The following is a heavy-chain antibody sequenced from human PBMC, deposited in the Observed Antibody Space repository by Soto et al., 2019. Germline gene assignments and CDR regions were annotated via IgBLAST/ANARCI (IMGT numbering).Heavy chain of an antibody. Sequence: SETLSLTCTVSGGSINSYYWSWIRQPPGKGLEWIGYTYYSGSTNYNPSLKSRVTISVDTSKNQFSLKLSSVTAADTAVYYCARDEYSSSSGYYYYYIDVWGKGTTVTVSS. V-gene: IGHV4-59*01. CDR2: TYYSGST. CDR3: ARDEYSSSSGYYYYYIDV. J-gene: IGHJ6*03. D-gene: IGHD6-6*01. CDR1: GGSINSYY.